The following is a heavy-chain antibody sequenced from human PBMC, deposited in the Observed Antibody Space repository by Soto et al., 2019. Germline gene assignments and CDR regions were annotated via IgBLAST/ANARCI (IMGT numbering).Heavy chain of an antibody. Sequence: SVKVSCKASGGTFSSYTISWVRQAPGQGLEWMGRIIPILGIANYAQKCQGRVTITADKSTSTAYMELSSLRSEDTAVYYCARARRYYYYYMDVWGKGTTVTVSS. CDR3: ARARRYYYYYMDV. CDR1: GGTFSSYT. V-gene: IGHV1-69*02. CDR2: IIPILGIA. D-gene: IGHD6-6*01. J-gene: IGHJ6*03.